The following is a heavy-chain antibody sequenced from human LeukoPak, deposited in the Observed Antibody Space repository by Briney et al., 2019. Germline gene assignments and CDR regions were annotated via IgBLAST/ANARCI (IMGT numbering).Heavy chain of an antibody. CDR3: ARSNQADDY. CDR2: TNPGGSSI. D-gene: IGHD1-14*01. CDR1: GFTFSSYW. Sequence: GGPLRLSCAACGFTFSSYWMHWVRQVPGKVLVGVARTNPGGSSITYADSVKGRITISRDNAKNTLYLQMDSLRAEDTGVYYCARSNQADDYWGQGTLVTVSP. J-gene: IGHJ4*02. V-gene: IGHV3-74*01.